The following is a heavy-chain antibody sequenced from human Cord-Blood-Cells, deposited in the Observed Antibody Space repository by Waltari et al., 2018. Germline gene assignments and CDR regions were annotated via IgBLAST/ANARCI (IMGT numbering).Heavy chain of an antibody. CDR3: ARASEIDYGDYDI. V-gene: IGHV4-34*01. J-gene: IGHJ3*02. CDR2: SNHSGST. CDR1: GGSFSGYY. D-gene: IGHD4-17*01. Sequence: QVQLQQWGAGLLKPSETLSLTCAVYGGSFSGYYWSWLRQTPGKGLEWIGESNHSGSTNYNPSRKSRVTISVDTSKNQFSLKLSAVTAADTAVYYCARASEIDYGDYDIWGQGTMVTVSS.